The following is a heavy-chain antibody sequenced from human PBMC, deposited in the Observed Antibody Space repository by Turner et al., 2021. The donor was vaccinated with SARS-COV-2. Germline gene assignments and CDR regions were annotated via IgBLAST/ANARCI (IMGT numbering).Heavy chain of an antibody. CDR1: GDTFSSKSAA. CDR3: VRLVGDMAES. D-gene: IGHD1-26*01. V-gene: IGHV6-1*01. CDR2: TFYRSKWSN. J-gene: IGHJ5*02. Sequence: QVQLQQSGPGLVQPSQTLSLTSSLSGDTFSSKSAAWNCIRQSPSRGREWLGRTFYRSKWSNDYAVSVKSRISIKADTSKNEFSLQLNSVTHEDTAVYYCVRLVGDMAESWGPGTVVTVSS.